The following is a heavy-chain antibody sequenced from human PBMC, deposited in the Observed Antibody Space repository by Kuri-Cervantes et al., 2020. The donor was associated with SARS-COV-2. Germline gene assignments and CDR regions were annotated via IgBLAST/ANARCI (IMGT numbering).Heavy chain of an antibody. J-gene: IGHJ5*02. Sequence: GESLKISCAASGFTFNDYYMSWIRQAPGKGLEWISYISSSSSYTNYADSVKGRFTISRDNSKNTLYLQMNSLRAEDTAVYYCAREIVRFWSGYLGNWFDPWGQGTLVTVSS. CDR1: GFTFNDYY. D-gene: IGHD3-3*01. CDR2: ISSSSSYT. CDR3: AREIVRFWSGYLGNWFDP. V-gene: IGHV3-11*06.